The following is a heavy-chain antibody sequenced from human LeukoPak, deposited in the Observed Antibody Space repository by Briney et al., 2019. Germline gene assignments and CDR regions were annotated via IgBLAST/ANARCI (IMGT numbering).Heavy chain of an antibody. V-gene: IGHV3-7*04. CDR1: GFTFSFYW. CDR3: ARDEHQYYSESSGRFDY. CDR2: IKQDGSEK. J-gene: IGHJ4*02. D-gene: IGHD3-22*01. Sequence: GRSLRLSCVASGFTFSFYWMGCVRQAPGKGLGWVANIKQDGSEKYYVDSARGRFTISRDNAKNSLYLHMNSLRAEDTAVYYCARDEHQYYSESSGRFDYWGQGTLVTVSS.